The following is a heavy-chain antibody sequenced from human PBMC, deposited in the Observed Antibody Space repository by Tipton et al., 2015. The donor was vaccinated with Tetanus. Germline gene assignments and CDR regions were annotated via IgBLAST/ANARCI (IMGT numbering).Heavy chain of an antibody. CDR1: GDSGSRHY. CDR3: ARGLIDDFLGSRIYFDS. J-gene: IGHJ4*02. V-gene: IGHV4-59*02. D-gene: IGHD2-8*01. Sequence: TLSLTCSVSGDSGSRHYWSWIRQPPGKALEWIGDIFYSGNSISNPSFRSRVTMSVDTSRTLFSLTLIAVTAADTAVYFCARGLIDDFLGSRIYFDSWGPGTLVTASS. CDR2: IFYSGNS.